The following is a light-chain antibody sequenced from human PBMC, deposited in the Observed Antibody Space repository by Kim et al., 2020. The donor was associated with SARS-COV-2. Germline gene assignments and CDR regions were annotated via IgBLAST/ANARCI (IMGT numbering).Light chain of an antibody. J-gene: IGKJ1*01. V-gene: IGKV4-1*01. CDR3: QQYYSTPPT. CDR2: WAS. CDR1: QSFLYSSNNKNY. Sequence: DTINCKSSQSFLYSSNNKNYLAWYQQKPGQPPKLLIYWASTRESGVPDRFSGSGSGTDFTLTISSLQAEDVAVYYCQQYYSTPPTFGQGTKVDIK.